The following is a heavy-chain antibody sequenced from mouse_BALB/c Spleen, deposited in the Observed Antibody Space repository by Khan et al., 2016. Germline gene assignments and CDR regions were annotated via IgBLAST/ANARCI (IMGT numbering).Heavy chain of an antibody. D-gene: IGHD4-1*01. V-gene: IGHV9-1*02. CDR2: INTNTGEP. CDR3: ARWEFAY. J-gene: IGHJ3*01. Sequence: QIQLVQSGPELKKPGETVKISCKASGYTFTDYGMNWVKQAPGKGLKWMGWINTNTGEPTYVDDFKGRFAFSLETSAFTDYLHINNIKNEDIATDFCARWEFAYWGQGTLVTVSA. CDR1: GYTFTDYG.